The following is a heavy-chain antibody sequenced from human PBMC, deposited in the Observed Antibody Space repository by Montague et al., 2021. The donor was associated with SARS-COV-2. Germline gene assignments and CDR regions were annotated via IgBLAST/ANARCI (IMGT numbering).Heavy chain of an antibody. J-gene: IGHJ3*01. CDR3: ARTTALAASADGLDV. CDR2: TYYRSKWFN. V-gene: IGHV6-1*01. D-gene: IGHD1-1*01. Sequence: CAISGDSVSSNRASWNWIRQSPSRGLEWLGRTYYRSKWFNDYSVSVSSRITIDPDTSKNVFSLHLRSVTPEDTAVYFCARTTALAASADGLDVRGPGTLISVSS. CDR1: GDSVSSNRAS.